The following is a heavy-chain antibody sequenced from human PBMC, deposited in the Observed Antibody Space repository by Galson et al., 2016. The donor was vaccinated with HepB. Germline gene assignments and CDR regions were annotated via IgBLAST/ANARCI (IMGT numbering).Heavy chain of an antibody. V-gene: IGHV3-72*01. CDR2: VRNKRNGYIT. J-gene: IGHJ4*02. Sequence: SLRLSCAASRFNSGFTFIDYYMDWVRQVPGKGPEWVGRVRNKRNGYITEYDASVKGRFNISRDDSMNTVYLQMTSLKIEDTAVYYCATDEGSFDHGWYVFLNWGQGALVTVS. CDR1: RFNSGFTFIDYY. D-gene: IGHD6-19*01. CDR3: ATDEGSFDHGWYVFLN.